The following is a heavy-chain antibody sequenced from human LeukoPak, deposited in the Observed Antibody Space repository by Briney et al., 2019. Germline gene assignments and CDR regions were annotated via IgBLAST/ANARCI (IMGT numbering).Heavy chain of an antibody. D-gene: IGHD2-2*01. CDR1: GFSFSDYY. CDR2: ISNSGSTI. J-gene: IGHJ4*02. V-gene: IGHV3-11*01. Sequence: GGSLRLSCAASGFSFSDYYMSWIRQAPGKGLEWGSYISNSGSTIYYADSVKGRFTISRDNAKNSLYLQMNSLRAEDTAVYYCARQYALAFDYWGQGTLLTVSS. CDR3: ARQYALAFDY.